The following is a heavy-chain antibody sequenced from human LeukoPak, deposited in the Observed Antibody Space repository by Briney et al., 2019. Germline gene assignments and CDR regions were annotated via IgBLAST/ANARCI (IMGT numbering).Heavy chain of an antibody. CDR2: IFYSGST. V-gene: IGHV4-39*07. J-gene: IGHJ4*02. D-gene: IGHD3-22*01. Sequence: SETLSLTCTVSGGSISSSSYYWGWVRQPPGKGLEWIGNIFYSGSTYYSPSLKSRVTISVDTSKNQFSLKLSSVTAADTAVYYCARSSGPFDYWGQGTLVTVSS. CDR3: ARSSGPFDY. CDR1: GGSISSSSYY.